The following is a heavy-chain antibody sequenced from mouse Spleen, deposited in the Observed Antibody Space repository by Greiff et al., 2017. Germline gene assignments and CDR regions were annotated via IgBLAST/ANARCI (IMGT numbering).Heavy chain of an antibody. CDR3: ARNYGDDGYRDD. CDR2: IYPRDGST. J-gene: IGHJ1*01. Sequence: VQLQASDAELVKPGASVKLSCKVSGYTFTDHTIHWLKPRPEQGLEWIGYIYPRDGSTNYNEKFKGKATLPADKSSSTAYIQLNSLTSEDSAVLCGARNYGDDGYRDDWGAGTTVTVSS. D-gene: IGHD2-2*01. CDR1: GYTFTDHT. V-gene: IGHV1-78*01.